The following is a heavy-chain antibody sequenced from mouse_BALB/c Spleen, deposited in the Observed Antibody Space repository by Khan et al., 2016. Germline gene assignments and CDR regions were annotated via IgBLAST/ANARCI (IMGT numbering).Heavy chain of an antibody. Sequence: VQLQESGPGLVAPSQSLSITCTVSGFSLTSYGVHWVRQPPGKGLEWLGVIWAGGSTNYNSALISRLSISKDNSKSQVFLKMNSLQTDDTAMYYCARDRGTRNYFDYWGQGTTLTVSS. CDR1: GFSLTSYG. D-gene: IGHD3-3*01. J-gene: IGHJ2*01. V-gene: IGHV2-9*02. CDR2: IWAGGST. CDR3: ARDRGTRNYFDY.